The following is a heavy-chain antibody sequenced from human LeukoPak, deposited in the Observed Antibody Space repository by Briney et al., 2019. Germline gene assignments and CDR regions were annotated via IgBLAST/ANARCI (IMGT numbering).Heavy chain of an antibody. CDR2: IYSGGST. CDR1: GFTVSSNY. J-gene: IGHJ4*02. CDR3: NGEMTTYDY. Sequence: GGSLRLSCAASGFTVSSNYVSWVRQAPGKGLEWVSVIYSGGSTYYADSVKGRFTISRDNAKNSLYLQMNSLRAEDTAVYYCNGEMTTYDYWGQGTLVTVSS. V-gene: IGHV3-53*01. D-gene: IGHD5-24*01.